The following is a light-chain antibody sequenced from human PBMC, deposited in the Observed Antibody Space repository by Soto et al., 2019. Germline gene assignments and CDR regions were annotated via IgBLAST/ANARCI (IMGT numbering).Light chain of an antibody. CDR1: QSVSSTY. CDR2: GAS. V-gene: IGKV3-20*01. Sequence: EIVLTQAPGTLPLSPGERATLSCRASQSVSSTYLAWYQQKPGQAPRLLIYGASSRATGIPDRFSGGGSGTDFTLTISRVEPEDFAVYYCQQCGSSPWTFGQGTKV. CDR3: QQCGSSPWT. J-gene: IGKJ1*01.